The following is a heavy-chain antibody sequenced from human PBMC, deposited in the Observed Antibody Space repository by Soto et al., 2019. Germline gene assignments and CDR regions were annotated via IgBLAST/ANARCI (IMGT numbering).Heavy chain of an antibody. CDR3: ANFIAAAGTSLPTFDY. D-gene: IGHD6-13*01. J-gene: IGHJ4*02. CDR1: GFTFSSYA. Sequence: EVQLLESGGGLVQPGGSLRLSCAASGFTFSSYAMSWVRQAPGKGLEWVSAISGSGGSTYYADPVKGRFTISRDNSKNTLYLKMNSLRAEDTALYYCANFIAAAGTSLPTFDYWGQGTLVTVSS. CDR2: ISGSGGST. V-gene: IGHV3-23*01.